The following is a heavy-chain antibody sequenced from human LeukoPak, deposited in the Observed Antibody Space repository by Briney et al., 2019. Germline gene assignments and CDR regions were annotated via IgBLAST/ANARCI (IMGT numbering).Heavy chain of an antibody. D-gene: IGHD6-19*01. CDR2: IKIDGATT. J-gene: IGHJ4*02. CDR3: ARDDSAVAGTGPDY. CDR1: GFTFSSYW. V-gene: IGHV3-74*01. Sequence: EGSLRLSCAASGFTFSSYWMHWVRQAPGKGLVWVSHIKIDGATTSYADSVKGRFTISRDNAKNTLYLQMNSLRAEDTAVYYCARDDSAVAGTGPDYWGQGTLVTVSS.